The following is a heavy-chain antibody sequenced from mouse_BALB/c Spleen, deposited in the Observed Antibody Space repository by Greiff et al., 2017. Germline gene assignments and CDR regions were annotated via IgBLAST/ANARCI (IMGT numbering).Heavy chain of an antibody. Sequence: EVQRVESGGGLVKPGGSLKLSCAASGFTFSSYAMSWVRQSPEKRLEWVAEISSGGSYTYYPDTVTGRFTISRDNAKNTLYLEMSSLRSEDTAMYYCARDNAPYAMDYWGQGTSVTVSS. CDR3: ARDNAPYAMDY. V-gene: IGHV5-9-4*01. J-gene: IGHJ4*01. CDR2: ISSGGSYT. CDR1: GFTFSSYA.